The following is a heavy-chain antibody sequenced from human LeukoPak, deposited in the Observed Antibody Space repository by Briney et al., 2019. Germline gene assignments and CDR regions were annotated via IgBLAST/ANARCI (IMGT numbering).Heavy chain of an antibody. D-gene: IGHD3-16*01. CDR3: ARSLRYAFDI. CDR2: IYHSGST. V-gene: IGHV4-30-2*01. CDR1: GGSISSGGYS. J-gene: IGHJ3*02. Sequence: PSETLSLTCAVSGGSISSGGYSWSWIRQPPGEGLEWIGYIYHSGSTYYNPSLKSRVTISVDRSKNQFSLKLSSVTAADTAVYYCARSLRYAFDIWGQGTMVTVSS.